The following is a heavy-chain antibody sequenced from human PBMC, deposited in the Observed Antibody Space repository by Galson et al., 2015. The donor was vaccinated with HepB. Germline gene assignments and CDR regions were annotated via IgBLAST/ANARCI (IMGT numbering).Heavy chain of an antibody. CDR3: TTDVYYSTYWSWLDP. CDR1: GFPFNNAW. D-gene: IGHD2-8*02. CDR2: IKSKTDGETT. J-gene: IGHJ5*02. Sequence: SLRLSCAASGFPFNNAWMTWVRQAPGMGLEWVGRIKSKTDGETTDYAAPVKGRFTISRDDSKNRLYLQMNSLKTADTAVYYCTTDVYYSTYWSWLDPWGQGTLVTVSP. V-gene: IGHV3-15*01.